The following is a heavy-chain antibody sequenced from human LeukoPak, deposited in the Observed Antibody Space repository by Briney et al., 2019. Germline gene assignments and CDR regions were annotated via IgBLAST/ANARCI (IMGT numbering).Heavy chain of an antibody. J-gene: IGHJ3*02. D-gene: IGHD5-18*01. Sequence: PSESLSLTCAVSGGSINSGGYSWSWIRQPPGKGLEWIGYIYHSGSTYYNPSLKSRVTISLDRSKNQFSLKLSSVTAADTAVYYCVGRLLGSAFDIWGQGTMVTVSS. CDR2: IYHSGST. CDR1: GGSINSGGYS. V-gene: IGHV4-30-2*01. CDR3: VGRLLGSAFDI.